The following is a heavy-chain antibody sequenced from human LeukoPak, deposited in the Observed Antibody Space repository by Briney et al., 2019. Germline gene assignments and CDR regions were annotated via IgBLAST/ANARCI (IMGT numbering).Heavy chain of an antibody. Sequence: GGSLRLSCAASGFTFSDYYMSWIRQAPGKGLEWVSYIGTSGNYIKDADSVKGRFTISRDNAKNSLFLRMSSLRVEDTAVYYCARHRAYSSSSPFDYWGQGTLVTVSS. J-gene: IGHJ4*02. CDR2: IGTSGNYI. CDR3: ARHRAYSSSSPFDY. CDR1: GFTFSDYY. D-gene: IGHD6-6*01. V-gene: IGHV3-11*03.